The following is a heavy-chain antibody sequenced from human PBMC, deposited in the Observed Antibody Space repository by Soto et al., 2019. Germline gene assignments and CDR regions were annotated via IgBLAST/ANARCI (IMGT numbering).Heavy chain of an antibody. CDR2: IYYSGST. V-gene: IGHV4-39*01. J-gene: IGHJ4*02. CDR3: AMHPGANDIMTWLFDY. CDR1: GGSISSSSYY. Sequence: SETLSLTCTVSGGSISSSSYYWGWIRQPPGKGLEWIGSIYYSGSTYYNPSLKSRVTISVDTSKNQFSLKLSSVTAADTAVYYCAMHPGANDIMTWLFDYWGQGTLVTVSS. D-gene: IGHD3-9*01.